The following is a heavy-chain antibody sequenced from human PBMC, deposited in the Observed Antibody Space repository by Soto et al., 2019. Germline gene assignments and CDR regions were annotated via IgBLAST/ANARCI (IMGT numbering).Heavy chain of an antibody. D-gene: IGHD5-18*01. J-gene: IGHJ6*02. CDR3: ARDRRGYSYAAYYYYGMDV. CDR2: IIPIFGTA. Sequence: SVKVSCKASGGTFSSYAISWVRQAPGQGLEWMGGIIPIFGTANYAQKFQGRVTITADESTSTAYMELSSLRSEDTAVYYCARDRRGYSYAAYYYYGMDVWGQGTTVTVSS. V-gene: IGHV1-69*13. CDR1: GGTFSSYA.